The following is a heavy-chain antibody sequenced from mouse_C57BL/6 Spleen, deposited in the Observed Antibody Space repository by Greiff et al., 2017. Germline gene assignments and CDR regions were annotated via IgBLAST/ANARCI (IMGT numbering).Heavy chain of an antibody. J-gene: IGHJ4*01. V-gene: IGHV3-6*01. CDR1: GYSITSGYY. D-gene: IGHD1-1*01. CDR3: ARENYGRAMDY. Sequence: DVKLQESGPGLVKPSQSLSLTCSVTGYSITSGYYWNWIRQFPGNKLEWMGYISYDGSNNYNPSLKNRISITRDTSKNQFFLKLNSVTTEDTATYYCARENYGRAMDYWGQGTSVTVSS. CDR2: ISYDGSN.